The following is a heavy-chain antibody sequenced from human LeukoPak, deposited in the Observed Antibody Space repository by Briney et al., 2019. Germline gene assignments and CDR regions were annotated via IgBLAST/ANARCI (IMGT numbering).Heavy chain of an antibody. CDR3: AREGVQGSSMVRGVSYMDV. Sequence: ASVKVSCKASGYTFTNYGINWVRQAPGQGLEWMGWISTFNDKTYYSQNFQGRVTMTTDTSTSTAYMELRSLRSDDTAVYFCAREGVQGSSMVRGVSYMDVWAKGTTVTISS. CDR2: ISTFNDKT. V-gene: IGHV1-18*01. CDR1: GYTFTNYG. D-gene: IGHD3-10*01. J-gene: IGHJ6*03.